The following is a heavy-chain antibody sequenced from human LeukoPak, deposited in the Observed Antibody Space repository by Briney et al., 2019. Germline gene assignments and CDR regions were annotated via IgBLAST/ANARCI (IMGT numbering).Heavy chain of an antibody. CDR1: GGSISSGSYY. J-gene: IGHJ5*02. V-gene: IGHV4-61*02. D-gene: IGHD3-3*01. CDR2: IYTSGST. CDR3: ARGGITIFGVAPLGFDP. Sequence: PSETLSLTCTVSGGSISSGSYYWSWIRQPAGKGLEWIGRIYTSGSTNYNPSLKSRVTISVDTSKNQFSLKLSSVTAADTAVYSCARGGITIFGVAPLGFDPWGQGTLVTVSS.